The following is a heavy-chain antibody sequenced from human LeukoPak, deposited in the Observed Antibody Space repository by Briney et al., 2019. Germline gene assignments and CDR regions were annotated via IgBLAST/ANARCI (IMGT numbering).Heavy chain of an antibody. CDR1: GFTFSSYA. V-gene: IGHV3-64*01. J-gene: IGHJ3*02. CDR3: ARDFRSYNWNGVGGHAFDI. D-gene: IGHD1-20*01. Sequence: GGSLTLSCAASGFTFSSYAMHWVRQAPGKGLECVSPISSHGGYTYYANSVKGRLTISRDNSKNTLYLQMGSLRAEDMAVYYCARDFRSYNWNGVGGHAFDIWGQGTMVTVSS. CDR2: ISSHGGYT.